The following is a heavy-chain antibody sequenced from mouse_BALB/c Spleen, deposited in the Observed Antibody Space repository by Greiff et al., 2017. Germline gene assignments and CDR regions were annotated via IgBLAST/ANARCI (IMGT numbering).Heavy chain of an antibody. CDR1: GYSITSGYY. J-gene: IGHJ4*01. Sequence: ESGPGLVKPSQSLSLTCSVTGYSITSGYYWNWIRQFPGNKLEWMGYISYDGSNNYNPSLKNRISITRDTSKNQFFLKLNSVTTEDTATYYCARGYGNYYAMDYWGQGTSVTVSS. V-gene: IGHV3-6*02. D-gene: IGHD2-1*01. CDR2: ISYDGSN. CDR3: ARGYGNYYAMDY.